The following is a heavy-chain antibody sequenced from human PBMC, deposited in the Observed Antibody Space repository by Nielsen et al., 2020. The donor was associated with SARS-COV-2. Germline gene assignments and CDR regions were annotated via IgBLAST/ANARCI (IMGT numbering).Heavy chain of an antibody. V-gene: IGHV3-74*01. D-gene: IGHD6-13*01. CDR2: INSDGSST. CDR1: GFTFSSYW. J-gene: IGHJ4*02. CDR3: AKSPNGLAAV. Sequence: GESLKISCAASGFTFSSYWMHWVRQAPGKGLVWVSRINSDGSSTSYADSVKGRFTISRDNAKNTLYLQMNSLRAEDTAVYYCAKSPNGLAAVWGQGTLVTVSS.